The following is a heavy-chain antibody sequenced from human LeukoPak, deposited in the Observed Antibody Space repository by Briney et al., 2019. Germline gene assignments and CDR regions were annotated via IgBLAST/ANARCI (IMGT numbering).Heavy chain of an antibody. J-gene: IGHJ4*02. CDR1: GYTFTIYG. V-gene: IGHV1-18*01. Sequence: ASVKVSSKASGYTFTIYGISWVRPAPGQGLEWMGWISAYNGNTNYAQKLQSRVTMTTDTSTSTAYMELRSLRSDDTAVYYCARVGGRWERPRLSYFDYWGQGTLVTVSS. CDR2: ISAYNGNT. D-gene: IGHD1-26*01. CDR3: ARVGGRWERPRLSYFDY.